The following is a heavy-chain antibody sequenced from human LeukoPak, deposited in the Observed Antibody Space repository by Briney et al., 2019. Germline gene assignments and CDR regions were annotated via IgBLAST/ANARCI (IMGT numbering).Heavy chain of an antibody. CDR1: GFTFSSYA. J-gene: IGHJ4*02. V-gene: IGHV3-23*01. CDR3: AREPFDY. CDR2: ISGSGGST. Sequence: GGSLRLSCAASGFTFSSYAMSWVRQAPGKGLEWVSAISGSGGSTYYADSVKGRFTISRDNAKNSLYLQVSSLRDEDTAVYYCAREPFDYWGQGILVTVSS.